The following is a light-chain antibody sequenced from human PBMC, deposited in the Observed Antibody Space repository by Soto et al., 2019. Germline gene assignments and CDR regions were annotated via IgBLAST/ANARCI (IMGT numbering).Light chain of an antibody. CDR3: QQYNSYST. V-gene: IGKV1-5*03. Sequence: DIQMTQSPSTLSASVGGRVTSTCRASQSISSWLAWYQQKPGKAPKLLIYKASSLESAVPSRFSGSGSGTEFTLTISSLQPDDFATYYCQQYNSYSTFGQGTKVEIK. J-gene: IGKJ1*01. CDR1: QSISSW. CDR2: KAS.